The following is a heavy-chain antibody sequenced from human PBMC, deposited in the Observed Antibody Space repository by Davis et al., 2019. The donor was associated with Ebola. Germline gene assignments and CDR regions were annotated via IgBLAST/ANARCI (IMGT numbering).Heavy chain of an antibody. CDR1: GFTFSSYA. Sequence: RGSLRLSCAASGFTFSSYAMHWVRQAPGKGLEWVAVISYDGSNKYYADSVKGRFTISRDNSKNTLYLQMNSLRAEDTAVYYCARNTAMVVGSYYYYGMDVWGQGTTVTVSS. D-gene: IGHD5-18*01. CDR3: ARNTAMVVGSYYYYGMDV. J-gene: IGHJ6*02. V-gene: IGHV3-30-3*01. CDR2: ISYDGSNK.